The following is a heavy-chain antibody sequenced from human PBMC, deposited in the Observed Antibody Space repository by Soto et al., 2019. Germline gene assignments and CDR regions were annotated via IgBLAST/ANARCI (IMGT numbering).Heavy chain of an antibody. CDR1: GDSISNLDYF. J-gene: IGHJ5*01. D-gene: IGHD7-27*01. CDR3: ARGRYCLTGRCFPNWFDS. V-gene: IGHV4-30-4*01. Sequence: SETLSLTCSVSGDSISNLDYFWAWIRQSPGQALEYIGYIYKSATTYYNPSFESRVAISVDTSKSQFSLNVTSVTAADTAVYFCARGRYCLTGRCFPNWFDSWGQGALVTVSS. CDR2: IYKSATT.